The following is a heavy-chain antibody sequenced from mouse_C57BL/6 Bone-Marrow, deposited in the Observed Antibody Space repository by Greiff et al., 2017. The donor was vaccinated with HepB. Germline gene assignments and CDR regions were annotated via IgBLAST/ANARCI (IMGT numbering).Heavy chain of an antibody. Sequence: QVQLQQSGAELMKPGASVKLSCKATGYTFTGYWIEWVKQRPGHGLEWIGEILPGSGSTNYNEKFKGKATFTAATSSNTAYMQLSILTTEASAIYYCAISIYYYGSDYFDYWGQGTTLTVSS. CDR3: AISIYYYGSDYFDY. J-gene: IGHJ2*01. D-gene: IGHD1-1*01. CDR1: GYTFTGYW. V-gene: IGHV1-9*01. CDR2: ILPGSGST.